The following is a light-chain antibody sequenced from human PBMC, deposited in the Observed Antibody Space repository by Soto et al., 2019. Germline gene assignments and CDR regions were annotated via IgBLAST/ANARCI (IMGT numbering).Light chain of an antibody. V-gene: IGKV3-15*01. CDR1: DVVGSN. CDR3: QQYGSSGT. J-gene: IGKJ1*01. Sequence: EIVMTQSPATLSVSPGERATLSCRASDVVGSNLAWYQQKPGQAPRLLIYGASTRATGILGRFSGSGFGTEFTLTISGLQPEDFAVYYCQQYGSSGTFGQGTKVDIK. CDR2: GAS.